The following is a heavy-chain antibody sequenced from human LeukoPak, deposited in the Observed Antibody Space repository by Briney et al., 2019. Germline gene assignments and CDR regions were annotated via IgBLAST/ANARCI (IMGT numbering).Heavy chain of an antibody. Sequence: KISCKGSGYSFTSYWIGWVRQAPGQGLEWMGGIIPIFGTANYAQKFQGRVTITADESMSTAYMELSGLRSEDTAVYYCARDRGGEYYFDYWGQGTLVTVSS. CDR1: GYSFTSYW. J-gene: IGHJ4*02. V-gene: IGHV1-69*01. CDR3: ARDRGGEYYFDY. CDR2: IIPIFGTA. D-gene: IGHD3-16*01.